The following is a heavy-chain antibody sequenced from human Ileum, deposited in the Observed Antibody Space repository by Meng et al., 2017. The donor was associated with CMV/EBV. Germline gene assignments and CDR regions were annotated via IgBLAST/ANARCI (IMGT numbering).Heavy chain of an antibody. CDR1: GGTFSSYA. V-gene: IGHV1-69*05. CDR3: AREAEYSSTGGWFDP. CDR2: IIPIFGTA. D-gene: IGHD6-6*01. Sequence: SVKVSYKASGGTFSSYAISWVRQAPGQGLEWMGGIIPIFGTANYAQKFQGRVTITTDESTSTAYMELSSLRSEDTAVYYCAREAEYSSTGGWFDPWGQGTLVTVSS. J-gene: IGHJ5*02.